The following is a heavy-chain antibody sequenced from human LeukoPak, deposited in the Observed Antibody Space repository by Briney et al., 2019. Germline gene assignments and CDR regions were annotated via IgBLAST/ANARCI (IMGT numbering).Heavy chain of an antibody. D-gene: IGHD3-22*01. J-gene: IGHJ4*02. V-gene: IGHV3-21*01. CDR1: GFTISSYS. CDR3: ARVLQYDSSGRRDY. CDR2: ISSSSSYI. Sequence: GGSLRLSCPASGFTISSYSMNWVRQAPGKGLEWVSSISSSSSYIYYADSVKGRFTISRDNAKNSLYLQMNSLRAEDTAVYYCARVLQYDSSGRRDYWGQGTLVTVSS.